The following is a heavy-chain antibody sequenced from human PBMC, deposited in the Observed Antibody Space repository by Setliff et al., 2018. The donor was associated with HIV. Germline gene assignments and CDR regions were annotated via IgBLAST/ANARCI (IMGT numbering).Heavy chain of an antibody. Sequence: GSLRLSCAASEVSVSGHYMGWARQTPGKGLEWVSVTFAGGSTDYADSVKGRFTVSRDHSTNTLNLQMNNLRVEDTAVYYCARDWGWGANIAYYCDYWGQGTLVTVSS. J-gene: IGHJ4*02. V-gene: IGHV3-66*02. D-gene: IGHD1-26*01. CDR1: EVSVSGHY. CDR3: ARDWGWGANIAYYCDY. CDR2: TFAGGST.